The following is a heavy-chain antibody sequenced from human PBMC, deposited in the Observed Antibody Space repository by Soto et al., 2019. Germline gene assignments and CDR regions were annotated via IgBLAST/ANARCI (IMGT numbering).Heavy chain of an antibody. CDR2: ISGSGGST. CDR1: GFTFSSYA. V-gene: IGHV3-23*01. Sequence: GGSLRLSCAASGFTFSSYAMSWVRQAPGKGLEWVSAISGSGGSTYYADSVKGRFTISRDNSKNTLYLQMNSLRAEDTAVYYCAKGRVGNYYYYMDVWGKGTTVTVSS. J-gene: IGHJ6*03. D-gene: IGHD1-26*01. CDR3: AKGRVGNYYYYMDV.